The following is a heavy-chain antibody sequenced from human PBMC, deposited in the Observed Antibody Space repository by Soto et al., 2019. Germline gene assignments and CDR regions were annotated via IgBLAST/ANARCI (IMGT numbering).Heavy chain of an antibody. CDR2: ISGSGGGT. Sequence: PGGSLRLSCAASGFTFSSYAMSWVRQAPGKGLEWVSAISGSGGGTYYADSVKGRFTISRDNSKNTLYLQMNSLRAEDTAVYYCATDLYSGSPGGVGYWGQGTLVTVSS. CDR3: ATDLYSGSPGGVGY. V-gene: IGHV3-23*01. J-gene: IGHJ4*02. CDR1: GFTFSSYA. D-gene: IGHD1-26*01.